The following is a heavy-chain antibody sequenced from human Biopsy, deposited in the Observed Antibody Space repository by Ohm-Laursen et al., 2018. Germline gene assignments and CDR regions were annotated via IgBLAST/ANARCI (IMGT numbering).Heavy chain of an antibody. J-gene: IGHJ4*02. CDR3: ARMPHFDY. CDR1: GGSITSYS. Sequence: SETLSLTCTVSGGSITSYSWSWIRQPPGKGLEWLAYISYTGGITSNPSLNGRATMSLDTSKNQFSLRLIYVTAADTAVYYCARMPHFDYWGQGILVTVSS. D-gene: IGHD2-2*01. V-gene: IGHV4-59*01. CDR2: ISYTGGI.